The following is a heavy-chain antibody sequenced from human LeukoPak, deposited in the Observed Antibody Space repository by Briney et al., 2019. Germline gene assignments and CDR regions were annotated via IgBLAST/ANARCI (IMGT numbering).Heavy chain of an antibody. J-gene: IGHJ4*02. D-gene: IGHD6-13*01. V-gene: IGHV3-74*01. CDR2: INNDGGIT. CDR1: GFIFRNYY. CDR3: ARVAATGTFRFNS. Sequence: PGGSLRLSCAASGFIFRNYYMHWVRQVPGKGLMWVSRINNDGGITRYADSVKGRFTISRDNAKSTLYLQMSSLRAEDTAVYYCARVAATGTFRFNSWGQGTLVSVSS.